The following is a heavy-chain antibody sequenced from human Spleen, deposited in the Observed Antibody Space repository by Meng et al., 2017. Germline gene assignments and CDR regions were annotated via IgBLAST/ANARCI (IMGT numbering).Heavy chain of an antibody. J-gene: IGHJ4*02. CDR1: GGIFSNYV. D-gene: IGHD2-2*01. CDR3: ARKAGNCISTTCHSLNY. Sequence: SVKVSCKALGGIFSNYVIGWVRQAPGQGLEWMGGINSVFGTTNYAQKFQGRVTITTDESTSTVYMELTRLTYEDTAVYCCARKAGNCISTTCHSLNYWAQGT. V-gene: IGHV1-69*05. CDR2: INSVFGTT.